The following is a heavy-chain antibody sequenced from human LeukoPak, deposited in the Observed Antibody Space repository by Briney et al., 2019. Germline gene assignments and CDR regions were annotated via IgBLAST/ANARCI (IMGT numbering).Heavy chain of an antibody. J-gene: IGHJ5*02. CDR1: GGTFSSYA. D-gene: IGHD2-2*01. Sequence: SVKVSCKASGGTFSSYAISWVRQAPGQGLGWVGGIIPIFGTANYAQKFQGRVTITADESTSTAYMELSSLRSEDTAVYYCARVELDIAVVPAALGWFDPWGQGTLVTVSS. CDR2: IIPIFGTA. V-gene: IGHV1-69*13. CDR3: ARVELDIAVVPAALGWFDP.